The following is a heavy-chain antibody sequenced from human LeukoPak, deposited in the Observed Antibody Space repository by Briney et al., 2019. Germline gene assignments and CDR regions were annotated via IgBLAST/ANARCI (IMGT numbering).Heavy chain of an antibody. D-gene: IGHD2-2*01. CDR2: IYHCGST. V-gene: IGHV4-4*02. CDR3: ARDRCSSTSCYVGVGWFDP. J-gene: IGHJ5*02. CDR1: GGSTSSSNW. Sequence: PSETLSLTCAVSGGSTSSSNWWSWVRPPPGKGLEWIGEIYHCGSTNYNPSLKSRVTISVDKSKNQFSLKLSSVTAADTAVYYCARDRCSSTSCYVGVGWFDPWGQGTLVTVSS.